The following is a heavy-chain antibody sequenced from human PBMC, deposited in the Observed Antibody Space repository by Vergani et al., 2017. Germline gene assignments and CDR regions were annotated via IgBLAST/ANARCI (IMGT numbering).Heavy chain of an antibody. V-gene: IGHV1-69*17. CDR3: ARGRTYNYYDSSGYYYVRGYFDY. D-gene: IGHD3-22*01. CDR2: IIPIFGIA. CDR1: GGTFSSYA. J-gene: IGHJ4*02. Sequence: QVQLVQSGAEVKKPGSSVQVSCKASGGTFSSYAISWVRQAPGQGLEWMGGIIPIFGIANYAQKFQGRVTITADKSTSTAYMELSSLRAEDTAVYYCARGRTYNYYDSSGYYYVRGYFDYWGQGTLVTVSS.